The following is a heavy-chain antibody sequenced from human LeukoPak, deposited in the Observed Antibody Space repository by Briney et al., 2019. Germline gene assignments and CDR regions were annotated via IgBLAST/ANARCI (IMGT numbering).Heavy chain of an antibody. V-gene: IGHV3-21*01. CDR1: GFTFSSYS. Sequence: GGSPRLSCAASGFTFSSYSMNWVRQAPGKGLEWVSSISSSSSYIYYADSVKGRFTISRDNAKNSLYLQMNSLRAEDTAVYYCARDSGSAAFDIWGQGTMVTVSS. D-gene: IGHD3-10*01. CDR2: ISSSSSYI. J-gene: IGHJ3*02. CDR3: ARDSGSAAFDI.